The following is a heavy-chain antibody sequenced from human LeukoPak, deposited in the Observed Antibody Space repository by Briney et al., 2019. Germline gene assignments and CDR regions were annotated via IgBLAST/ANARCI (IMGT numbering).Heavy chain of an antibody. D-gene: IGHD3-10*01. J-gene: IGHJ4*02. CDR2: IRYDGSNK. Sequence: GGSLRLSCAASGFTFSNYEMNWVRQAPGKGLEWVTFIRYDGSNKYYADSVKGRFTISRDNSKNTLYLQMNSLRAEDTAVFYCARGNVYYFDYWGQGTLVTVSS. CDR1: GFTFSNYE. CDR3: ARGNVYYFDY. V-gene: IGHV3-30*02.